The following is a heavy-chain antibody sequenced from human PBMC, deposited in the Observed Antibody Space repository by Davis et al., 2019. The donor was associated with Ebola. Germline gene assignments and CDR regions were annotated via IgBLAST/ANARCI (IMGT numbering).Heavy chain of an antibody. CDR3: VKGLRLLDQ. V-gene: IGHV3-7*03. Sequence: GESLKISCTASGFTFSAFWMSWVRQAPGKGLEWVANIQQDGSEKYYVDSVKGRFTISRDDSKSALFLQMNNLRVEGTAVYYCVKGLRLLDQWGQGTPVTVSS. CDR1: GFTFSAFW. J-gene: IGHJ4*02. CDR2: IQQDGSEK.